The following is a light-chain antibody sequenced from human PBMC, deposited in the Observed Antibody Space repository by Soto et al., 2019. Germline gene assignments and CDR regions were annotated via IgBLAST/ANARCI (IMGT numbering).Light chain of an antibody. Sequence: QSVLTQPPSVSGALGQRVTISCTGITSNIGAGYDVHWYQLLPGRAPKLLIYGNTNRPSGVPDRFSVSKSATSASLAITGLQAEDEAIYYCQSYDNTLSGPIYVFGTGTKVTVL. CDR1: TSNIGAGYD. J-gene: IGLJ1*01. CDR3: QSYDNTLSGPIYV. CDR2: GNT. V-gene: IGLV1-40*01.